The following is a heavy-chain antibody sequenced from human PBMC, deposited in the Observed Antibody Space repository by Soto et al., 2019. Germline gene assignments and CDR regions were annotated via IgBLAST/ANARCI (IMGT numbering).Heavy chain of an antibody. CDR3: ASGKYSYDSSGYYTFEYYFDY. CDR1: GFTFSNYG. Sequence: LRLSFAASGFTFSNYGMHWVRQAPGKGLEWVAVISYDGSNKYYAVSVKGRFTISRDNSKNALYLQMNSLTAEDTAVYYCASGKYSYDSSGYYTFEYYFDYWGQGTLVTVSS. V-gene: IGHV3-30*03. J-gene: IGHJ4*02. CDR2: ISYDGSNK. D-gene: IGHD3-22*01.